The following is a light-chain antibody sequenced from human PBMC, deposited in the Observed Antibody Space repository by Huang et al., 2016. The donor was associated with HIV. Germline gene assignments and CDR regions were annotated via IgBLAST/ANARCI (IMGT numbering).Light chain of an antibody. Sequence: EIVMTQSPATLSLSPRERATLSCRASQSVNSKLAWYQQKPGQAPRLLIYGASTRATGVPGRFSGGGSGTEFTLTISSLQSEDFAVYYCQQYSKWPPNTFGQGTKLESK. CDR1: QSVNSK. J-gene: IGKJ2*01. CDR2: GAS. CDR3: QQYSKWPPNT. V-gene: IGKV3-15*01.